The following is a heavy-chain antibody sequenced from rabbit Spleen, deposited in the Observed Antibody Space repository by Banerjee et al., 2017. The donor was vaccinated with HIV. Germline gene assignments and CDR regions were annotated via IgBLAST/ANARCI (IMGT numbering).Heavy chain of an antibody. V-gene: IGHV1S40*01. CDR3: ARAAWKIYGAYGDGLNL. D-gene: IGHD2-1*01. CDR2: IYVDITSAT. Sequence: QSLEESGGGLVKPGASLTLTCTASGFSFSSGYYMCWVRQAPGKGLEWIACIYVDITSATYYATWAKGRFTISKTSSTTVTLQVTGLTAADTATYFCARAAWKIYGAYGDGLNLWGPGTLVTVS. J-gene: IGHJ4*01. CDR1: GFSFSSGYY.